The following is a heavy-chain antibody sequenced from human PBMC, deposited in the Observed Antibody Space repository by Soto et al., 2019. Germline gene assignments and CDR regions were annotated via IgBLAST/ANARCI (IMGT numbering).Heavy chain of an antibody. CDR2: ISGSGGST. V-gene: IGHV3-23*01. Sequence: EVQLLESGGGLVQPGGSLRLSCAASGFTFSSYAMRWVRQAPVKGLEWVSAISGSGGSTYYADSVKGRFTISRDTSKNSLDLQMNSLRAEDTAVYYCARRGSGSYYDYWGQGTLVTVSS. CDR1: GFTFSSYA. CDR3: ARRGSGSYYDY. J-gene: IGHJ4*02. D-gene: IGHD1-26*01.